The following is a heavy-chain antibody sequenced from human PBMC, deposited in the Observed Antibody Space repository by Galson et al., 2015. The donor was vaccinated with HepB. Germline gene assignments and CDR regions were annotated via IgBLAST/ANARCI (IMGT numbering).Heavy chain of an antibody. V-gene: IGHV1-69*13. CDR2: IIPIFGTA. J-gene: IGHJ4*02. D-gene: IGHD3-22*01. CDR1: GGTFSSYA. Sequence: LVKVSCKASGGTFSSYAISWVRQAPGQGLEWMGGIIPIFGTANYAQKFQGRVTITADESTSTAYMELSSLRSEDTAVYYCARVYDSSGYFGWWGQGTLVTVSS. CDR3: ARVYDSSGYFGW.